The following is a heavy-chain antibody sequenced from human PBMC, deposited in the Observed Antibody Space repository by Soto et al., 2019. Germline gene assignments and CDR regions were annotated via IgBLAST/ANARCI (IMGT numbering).Heavy chain of an antibody. J-gene: IGHJ4*02. CDR1: GFTFSSYG. V-gene: IGHV3-33*01. CDR2: IWYDGSNK. Sequence: GGSLRLSCAASGFTFSSYGMHWVRQAPGKGLEWVAVIWYDGSNKYYADSVKGRFTISRDNSKNTLYLQMNSLRAEDTAVYYCARARSGWVPYFDYWGQGTLVTVSS. D-gene: IGHD6-19*01. CDR3: ARARSGWVPYFDY.